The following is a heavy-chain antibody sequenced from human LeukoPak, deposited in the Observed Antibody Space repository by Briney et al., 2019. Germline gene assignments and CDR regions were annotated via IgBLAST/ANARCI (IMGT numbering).Heavy chain of an antibody. CDR2: INHSGST. D-gene: IGHD5-12*01. V-gene: IGHV4-34*01. CDR1: GGPFSGYY. J-gene: IGHJ4*02. Sequence: PSETLSLTCAVYGGPFSGYYWSWIRQPPGKGLEWIGEINHSGSTNYNPSLKSRVTMSVDTSKNQFSLKLSSVTAADTAVYYCARLSSGYARSDYWGQGTLVTVS. CDR3: ARLSSGYARSDY.